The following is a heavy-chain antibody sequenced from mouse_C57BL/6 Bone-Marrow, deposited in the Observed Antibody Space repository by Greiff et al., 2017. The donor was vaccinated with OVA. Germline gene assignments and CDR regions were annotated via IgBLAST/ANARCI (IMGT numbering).Heavy chain of an antibody. Sequence: DVMLVESGGGLVQSGRSLRLSCATSGFTFSDFYMEWVRQAPGKGLEWIAASRNKANDYTTEYSASVKGRFIVSRDTSQSILYLQMNALRAEDTAIYYCARDEANHWYFDVWGTGTTVTVSS. J-gene: IGHJ1*03. V-gene: IGHV7-1*01. D-gene: IGHD3-2*02. CDR1: GFTFSDFY. CDR2: SRNKANDYTT. CDR3: ARDEANHWYFDV.